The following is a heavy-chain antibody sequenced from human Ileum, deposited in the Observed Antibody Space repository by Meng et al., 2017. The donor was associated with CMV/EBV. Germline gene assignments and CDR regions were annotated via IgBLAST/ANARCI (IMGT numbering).Heavy chain of an antibody. CDR2: ISSSGSTI. Sequence: GGSLRLSCAASGFTFSSYEMNWVRQAPGKGLEWVSYISSSGSTIYYADSVKGRFTISRDNAKNSLYLQMNSLRAEDTAVYYCARVARRRITIFGVDVNWFDPWGQGTLVTVSS. D-gene: IGHD3-3*01. CDR1: GFTFSSYE. J-gene: IGHJ5*02. CDR3: ARVARRRITIFGVDVNWFDP. V-gene: IGHV3-48*03.